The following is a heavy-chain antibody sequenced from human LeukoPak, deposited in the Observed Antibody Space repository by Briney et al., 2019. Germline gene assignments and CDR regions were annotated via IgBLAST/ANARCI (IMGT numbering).Heavy chain of an antibody. Sequence: GGSLRLSCEASGFTFSSYWMSWVRQAPGKGLDWVANIKQDGSEKYYVDSVKGRFIISRDNAKNSLYLQMNSLRAEDTAVYYCARGGGRYCSGGSCNDIDYWGQGTLVTVSS. CDR2: IKQDGSEK. CDR1: GFTFSSYW. CDR3: ARGGGRYCSGGSCNDIDY. V-gene: IGHV3-7*01. D-gene: IGHD2-15*01. J-gene: IGHJ4*02.